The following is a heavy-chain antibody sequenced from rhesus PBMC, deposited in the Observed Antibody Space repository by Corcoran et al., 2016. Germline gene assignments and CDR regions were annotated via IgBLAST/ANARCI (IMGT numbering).Heavy chain of an antibody. Sequence: EVQLVETGGGLVQPGGSLKLSCAASGFTFSSYGMSWVRQAPGKGLEWVTAINSGGGSTYTAASGQGRFTSTRDHPKNTLSLQMNSLRAEDTAVYYCAKEGYGWEPPYWGQGVLVTVSS. D-gene: IGHD1-44*02. CDR1: GFTFSSYG. V-gene: IGHV3S5*01. CDR3: AKEGYGWEPPY. J-gene: IGHJ4*01. CDR2: INSGGGST.